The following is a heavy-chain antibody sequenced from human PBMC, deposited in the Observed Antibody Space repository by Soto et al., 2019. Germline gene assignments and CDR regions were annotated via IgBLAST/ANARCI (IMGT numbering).Heavy chain of an antibody. V-gene: IGHV1-8*01. CDR1: GYTFTSYD. D-gene: IGHD3-3*01. CDR3: ARLLRFLEWSRYGMDV. J-gene: IGHJ6*02. CDR2: MNPNSGNT. Sequence: QVQLVQSGAEVKKPGASVKVSCKASGYTFTSYDINWVRQATGQGLEWMGWMNPNSGNTGYAQKFQGSVTMTRNTSISTAYMELSSLRSEDTAVYYCARLLRFLEWSRYGMDVWGQGTTVTVSS.